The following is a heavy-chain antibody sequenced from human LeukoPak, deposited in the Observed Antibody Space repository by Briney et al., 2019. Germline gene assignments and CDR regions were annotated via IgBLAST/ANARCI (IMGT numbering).Heavy chain of an antibody. CDR2: IRSKANSYAT. V-gene: IGHV3-73*01. D-gene: IGHD2-15*01. CDR3: TSEDCSGGSCGDY. CDR1: GFTFSGSA. J-gene: IGHJ4*02. Sequence: GGSLRLSCAASGFTFSGSATHWVRQASGKGLEWVGRIRSKANSYATAYAASVKGRFTISRDDSKNTAYLQMNSLKTEDTAVYYCTSEDCSGGSCGDYWGQGTLVTVSS.